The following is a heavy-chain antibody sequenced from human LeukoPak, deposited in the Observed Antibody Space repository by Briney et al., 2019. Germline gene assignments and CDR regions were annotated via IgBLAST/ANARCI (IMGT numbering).Heavy chain of an antibody. V-gene: IGHV4-39*07. J-gene: IGHJ4*02. Sequence: SETQSLTCTVSGGSISSSSYYWGWIRQPPGKGLEWIGSIYYSGSTYNNPSLKSRVAISVDTSKNQFSLRLSSVAAADTAVYYCARDHHDSSGYLDYWGQGTLVTVSS. D-gene: IGHD3-22*01. CDR3: ARDHHDSSGYLDY. CDR1: GGSISSSSYY. CDR2: IYYSGST.